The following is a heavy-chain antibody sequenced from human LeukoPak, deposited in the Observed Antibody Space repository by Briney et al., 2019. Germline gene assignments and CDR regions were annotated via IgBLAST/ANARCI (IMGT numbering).Heavy chain of an antibody. CDR1: GGSISSYY. Sequence: SETLSLTXTVSGGSISSYYWSWIRQPPGKGLEWSGYIYYSGSTNYNPSLKSRVTISVDTSKNQFSLKLSSVTAADTAVYYCAREKPYSFGGGGSQNWFAPWGRETLVPFSS. V-gene: IGHV4-59*01. J-gene: IGHJ5*02. D-gene: IGHD1-26*01. CDR2: IYYSGST. CDR3: AREKPYSFGGGGSQNWFAP.